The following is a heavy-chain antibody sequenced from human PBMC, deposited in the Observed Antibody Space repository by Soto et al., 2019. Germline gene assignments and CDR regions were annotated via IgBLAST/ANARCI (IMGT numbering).Heavy chain of an antibody. J-gene: IGHJ6*02. CDR2: MNPNSGNT. CDR3: ARSDFWSGYYYYYGMDV. Sequence: ASVNVSCKASGYTFTSYDINWVRQATGQGLEWMGWMNPNSGNTGYAQKFQGRVTMTRNTSISTAYMELSSLRSEDTAVYYCARSDFWSGYYYYYGMDVWGQGTTVTVSS. D-gene: IGHD3-3*01. CDR1: GYTFTSYD. V-gene: IGHV1-8*01.